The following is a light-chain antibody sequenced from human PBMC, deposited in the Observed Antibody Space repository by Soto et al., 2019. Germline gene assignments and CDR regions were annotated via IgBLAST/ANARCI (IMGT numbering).Light chain of an antibody. CDR3: QQYNSLPPIT. V-gene: IGKV3-15*01. CDR1: QTVNNK. CDR2: GAS. Sequence: EILMTQSPATLSVSPGERATLSCRATQTVNNKVVWYQHKPGQAPRLLIYGASTRATGIPARFSGSGSGTEFTLSISSLQSEDFAVYYCQQYNSLPPITVGQGTRLEIK. J-gene: IGKJ5*01.